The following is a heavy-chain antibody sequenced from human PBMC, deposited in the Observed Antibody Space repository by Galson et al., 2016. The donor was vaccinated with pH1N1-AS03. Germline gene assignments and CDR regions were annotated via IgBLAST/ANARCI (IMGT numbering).Heavy chain of an antibody. CDR2: IYWDDDK. J-gene: IGHJ4*02. D-gene: IGHD2-15*01. CDR3: AHSRPSTSRGGLYPDYFDF. Sequence: PALVKPTQTLTLTCTFSGFSLNTGGVGVGWIRQPPGKALECLALIYWDDDKRYSPSLKSRLTIAKDTSKNQVVLTLTNMDPVDTATDYCAHSRPSTSRGGLYPDYFDFWGQGTSVTVSS. CDR1: GFSLNTGGVG. V-gene: IGHV2-5*02.